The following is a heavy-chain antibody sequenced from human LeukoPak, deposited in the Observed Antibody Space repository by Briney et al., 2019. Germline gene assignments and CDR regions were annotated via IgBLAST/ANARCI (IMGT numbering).Heavy chain of an antibody. V-gene: IGHV4-39*01. J-gene: IGHJ4*02. CDR2: IYYSGST. CDR1: GGSVSSSSYY. CDR3: ARLGGDYVYYFDY. Sequence: SETLSLTCTVSGGSVSSSSYYWGWIRQPPGKGLEWIGSIYYSGSTYYNPSLKSRVTISVDTSKNQFSLKLSSVTAADTAVYYCARLGGDYVYYFDYWGQGTLVTVSS. D-gene: IGHD4-17*01.